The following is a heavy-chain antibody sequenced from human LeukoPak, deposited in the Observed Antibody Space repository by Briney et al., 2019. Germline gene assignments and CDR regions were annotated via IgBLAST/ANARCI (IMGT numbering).Heavy chain of an antibody. CDR2: ISAYNGNT. CDR3: AREDTAMAFDY. CDR1: GYTFTSYG. D-gene: IGHD5-18*01. J-gene: IGHJ4*02. V-gene: IGHV1-18*01. Sequence: GASVKVSCKASGYTFTSYGISWVRQAPGQGLEWMGWISAYNGNTNYAQKFQGRVTITTDESTSTAYMELGSLRSEDTAVYYCAREDTAMAFDYWGQGTLVTVSS.